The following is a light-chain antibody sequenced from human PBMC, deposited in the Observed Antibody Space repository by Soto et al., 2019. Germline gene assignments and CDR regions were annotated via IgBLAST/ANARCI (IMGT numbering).Light chain of an antibody. CDR3: FSFTTTRTHV. CDR1: SSDIGAYDY. V-gene: IGLV2-14*01. J-gene: IGLJ1*01. CDR2: EVN. Sequence: QSALTQPSSLSVSPGQSITISCTGTSSDIGAYDYVSWFQQHPGKAPKLMISEVNNRPSGVSNRFSGSKSGNTAYLTISGLQVEDEAEYFCFSFTTTRTHVFGTGTKVNV.